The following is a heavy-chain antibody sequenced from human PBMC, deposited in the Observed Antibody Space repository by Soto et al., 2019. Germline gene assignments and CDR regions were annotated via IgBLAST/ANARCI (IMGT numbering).Heavy chain of an antibody. CDR2: INHSGST. J-gene: IGHJ5*02. CDR1: GGSFSGYY. CDR3: ARGDTPRWFDP. D-gene: IGHD3-9*01. V-gene: IGHV4-34*01. Sequence: QVQLQQWGAGLLKPSETLSLTCAVYGGSFSGYYWSWIRQPPGKGLEWIGEINHSGSTNYNTSLKSRVTISVDTSKNQFSLTLSSVTAADTAVYYCARGDTPRWFDPWGQGTLVTVSS.